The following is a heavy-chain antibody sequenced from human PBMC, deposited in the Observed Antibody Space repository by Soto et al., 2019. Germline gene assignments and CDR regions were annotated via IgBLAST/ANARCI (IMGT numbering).Heavy chain of an antibody. CDR3: ARGDGVRDGGNGSLGGD. CDR2: IKSDGSGT. J-gene: IGHJ4*02. V-gene: IGHV3-74*01. CDR1: GFTFGSYW. D-gene: IGHD3-10*01. Sequence: EVQLMESGGGLVQPGESLTLSCAASGFTFGSYWMHWVRQAPGKGLVWVSRIKSDGSGTYYADCVKGRLTISRDNAKNTHDLQINSLAVGGAAVVSCARGDGVRDGGNGSLGGDGGQGTLVTVSS.